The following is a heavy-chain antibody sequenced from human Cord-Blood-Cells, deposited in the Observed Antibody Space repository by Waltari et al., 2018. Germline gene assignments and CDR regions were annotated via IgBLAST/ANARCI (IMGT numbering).Heavy chain of an antibody. J-gene: IGHJ6*02. CDR2: IYYSGST. CDR1: GGSISSYY. CDR3: ARLLSGSYYYYYGMDV. Sequence: QVQLQESGPGLVKPSETLSLTCTVSGGSISSYYWSWIRQPPGKGLEWIGYIYYSGSTNYNPSLKSRVTIAVDTSKNQFSLKLGSVTAADTAVDYCARLLSGSYYYYYGMDVWGQGTTVTVSS. D-gene: IGHD1-26*01. V-gene: IGHV4-59*01.